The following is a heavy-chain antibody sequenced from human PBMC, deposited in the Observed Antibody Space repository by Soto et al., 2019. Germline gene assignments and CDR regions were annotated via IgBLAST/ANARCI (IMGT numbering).Heavy chain of an antibody. CDR2: INHSGST. D-gene: IGHD6-6*01. CDR3: ARGRGIAARRPLYNWFDP. Sequence: QVQLQQWGAGLLKPSETLSLTCAVYGGSFSGYYWSWIRQPPGKGLEWIGEINHSGSTNYNPSLKSRVTISVDTSMNQFSLRLSSVTAADTAVYYCARGRGIAARRPLYNWFDPWGQGTLVTVSS. J-gene: IGHJ5*02. CDR1: GGSFSGYY. V-gene: IGHV4-34*01.